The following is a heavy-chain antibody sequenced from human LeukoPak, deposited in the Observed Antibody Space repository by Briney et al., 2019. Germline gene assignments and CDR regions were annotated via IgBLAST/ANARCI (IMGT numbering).Heavy chain of an antibody. V-gene: IGHV3-23*01. D-gene: IGHD2-15*01. J-gene: IGHJ3*02. CDR3: AKDLKGYCSGGSCYPGAFDI. CDR1: GFTFSSYA. CDR2: ISGSGGST. Sequence: GGSLRLSCAASGFTFSSYAMSWVRQAPGKGLEWVSAISGSGGSTYYADSVKGRFTISRDNSKNTLYLQMNSLRAEDTAVYYCAKDLKGYCSGGSCYPGAFDIWGQGTMVTVSS.